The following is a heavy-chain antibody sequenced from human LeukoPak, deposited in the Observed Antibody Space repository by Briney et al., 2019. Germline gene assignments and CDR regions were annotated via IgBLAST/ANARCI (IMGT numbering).Heavy chain of an antibody. V-gene: IGHV1-46*01. CDR3: ARDSHRIYSYGLFDY. CDR1: GYTFTSYY. CDR2: INPSGGST. J-gene: IGHJ4*02. D-gene: IGHD5-18*01. Sequence: GASVKVSCKGSGYTFTSYYMHWVRQAPGQGLEWMGIINPSGGSTSYAQKFQGRVTMTRDTSTSTAYMELSSLRSEDTAVYYCARDSHRIYSYGLFDYWGQGTLVTVSS.